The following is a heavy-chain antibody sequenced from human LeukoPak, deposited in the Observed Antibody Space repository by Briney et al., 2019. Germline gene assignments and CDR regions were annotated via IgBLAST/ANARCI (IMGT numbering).Heavy chain of an antibody. CDR1: GFPFTNNW. CDR3: VRALGSPTADH. V-gene: IGHV3-7*01. D-gene: IGHD3-16*01. CDR2: IKSDGSEK. Sequence: GGSLRLSCAASGFPFTNNWMSWVRQAPGKGLEWVANIKSDGSEKYYVDSVEGRFTISRDNARDTVSLQMDSLRDEDTAVYYCVRALGSPTADHWGQGTLVTVSS. J-gene: IGHJ4*02.